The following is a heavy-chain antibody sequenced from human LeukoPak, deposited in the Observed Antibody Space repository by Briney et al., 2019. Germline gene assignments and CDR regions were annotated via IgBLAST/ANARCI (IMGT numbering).Heavy chain of an antibody. J-gene: IGHJ4*02. CDR2: IYSGGST. CDR3: ARVGNWGWLQLGLDY. CDR1: GFTVSSNY. Sequence: LPGGSLRLSCAASGFTVSSNYMSWVRQAPGKGLEWVSVIYSGGSTYYAESVKGRFTISRDNSKNTLYLQMNSLRAEDTAVYYCARVGNWGWLQLGLDYWGQGTLVTVSS. V-gene: IGHV3-66*01. D-gene: IGHD5-24*01.